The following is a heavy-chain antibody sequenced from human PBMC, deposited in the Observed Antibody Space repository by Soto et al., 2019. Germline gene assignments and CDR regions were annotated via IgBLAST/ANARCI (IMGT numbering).Heavy chain of an antibody. CDR2: IWYDGSNK. Sequence: PGGSLRLSCAASGFTFSSYGMHWVRQAPGKGLEWVAVIWYDGSNKYYADSVKGRFTISRDNSKNTLYLQMNSLRAEDTAVYYCARGGGSSGWYYPFDYWGQGTLVTVSS. CDR1: GFTFSSYG. CDR3: ARGGGSSGWYYPFDY. V-gene: IGHV3-33*01. J-gene: IGHJ4*02. D-gene: IGHD6-19*01.